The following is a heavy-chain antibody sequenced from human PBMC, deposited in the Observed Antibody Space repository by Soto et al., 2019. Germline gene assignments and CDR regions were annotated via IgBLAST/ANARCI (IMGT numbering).Heavy chain of an antibody. Sequence: EVQLVESGGGLVQPGRSLRLSCAASGFTFDDYAMHWVRQAPGKGLEWVSGISWNSGSIGYADSVKGRFTISRDNAKNSLYLQMNSLRAEDTALYYCAKGGPYNGNDDPQSTAENPGFDYWGQGTLVTVSS. J-gene: IGHJ4*02. CDR2: ISWNSGSI. V-gene: IGHV3-9*01. CDR3: AKGGPYNGNDDPQSTAENPGFDY. D-gene: IGHD1-20*01. CDR1: GFTFDDYA.